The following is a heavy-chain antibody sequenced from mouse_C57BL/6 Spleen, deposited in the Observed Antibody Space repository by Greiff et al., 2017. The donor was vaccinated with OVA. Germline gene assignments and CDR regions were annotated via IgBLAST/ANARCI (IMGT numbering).Heavy chain of an antibody. CDR2: SRNKANDYTT. CDR3: ARDLPFAY. J-gene: IGHJ3*01. CDR1: GFTFSDFY. V-gene: IGHV7-1*01. Sequence: EVKVVESGGGLVQSGRSLRLSCATSGFTFSDFYMEWVRQAPGKGLEWIAASRNKANDYTTEYSASVKGRFIVSRDTSQSILYLQMNALRAEDTAIYYCARDLPFAYWGQGTLVTVSA.